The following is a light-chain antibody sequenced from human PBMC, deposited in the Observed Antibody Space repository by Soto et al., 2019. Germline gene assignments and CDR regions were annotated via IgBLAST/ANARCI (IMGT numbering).Light chain of an antibody. J-gene: IGKJ5*01. CDR1: QRVSSGY. CDR2: GAS. Sequence: EIVLAQSPGTLSLTPGERATLPCSASQRVSSGYLAWYQQKPGQAPRLLIYGASNRATDIPDRFSGRGPGTDFTLTISRLEPEDFAVYYCQQYGSSPPSSTFGQGTRLEI. V-gene: IGKV3-20*01. CDR3: QQYGSSPPSST.